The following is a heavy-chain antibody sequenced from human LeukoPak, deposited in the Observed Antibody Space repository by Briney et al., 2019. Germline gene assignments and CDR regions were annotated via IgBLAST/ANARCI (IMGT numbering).Heavy chain of an antibody. D-gene: IGHD6-13*01. CDR3: ARQVAAAGTGYFDY. CDR1: GCSISSGYY. Sequence: SETLSLPFAVSGCSISSGYYWGWLRQPPGKGVEWIGSIYHSGSTYYNPSLKSRVTISVDTSKNQFSLKLSSVTAADTAVYYCARQVAAAGTGYFDYWGQGTLVTVSS. V-gene: IGHV4-38-2*01. J-gene: IGHJ4*02. CDR2: IYHSGST.